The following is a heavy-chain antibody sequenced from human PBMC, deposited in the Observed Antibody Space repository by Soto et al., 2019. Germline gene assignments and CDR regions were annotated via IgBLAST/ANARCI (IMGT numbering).Heavy chain of an antibody. CDR2: IYSGGTT. Sequence: GGSLRLSCAASGFSVSTNYMNWVRQAPGKGLEWVSVIYSGGTTYYADSVKGRFTISRDNSKNTLYLQMNSLRAEDTAVYYCARGRSASSDFDYWGQGTLVTVSS. D-gene: IGHD3-10*01. J-gene: IGHJ4*02. V-gene: IGHV3-66*01. CDR3: ARGRSASSDFDY. CDR1: GFSVSTNY.